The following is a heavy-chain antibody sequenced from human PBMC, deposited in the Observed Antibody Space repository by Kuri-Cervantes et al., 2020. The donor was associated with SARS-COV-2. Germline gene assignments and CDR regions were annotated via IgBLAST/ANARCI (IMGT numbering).Heavy chain of an antibody. Sequence: SETLSLTCAVSGGSISSGGYSWSWIRQPPGKGLEWIGYIYHSGSTYYNPSLKSRVTISVDRSKNQFSLKLSSVTAADTAVYYCARGGGGCSSTSCYGFNWFDPWRQGTLVPSPQ. V-gene: IGHV4-30-2*01. CDR2: IYHSGST. CDR1: GGSISSGGYS. CDR3: ARGGGGCSSTSCYGFNWFDP. J-gene: IGHJ5*02. D-gene: IGHD2-2*01.